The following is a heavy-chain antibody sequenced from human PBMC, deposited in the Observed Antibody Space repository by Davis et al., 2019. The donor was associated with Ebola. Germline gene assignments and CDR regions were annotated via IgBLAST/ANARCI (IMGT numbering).Heavy chain of an antibody. CDR3: ASEGVEVLPIAKALDF. CDR1: GYTLTDYQ. D-gene: IGHD2-2*01. J-gene: IGHJ4*02. CDR2: INPTSGGT. V-gene: IGHV1-2*02. Sequence: ASVTVSCQASGYTLTDYQMHWVRQAPGQGLEWMGWINPTSGGTNYAQKFQGRVAITRDTSASTAYMELRSLTSEDTAVYYCASEGVEVLPIAKALDFWGQGTLVAVSS.